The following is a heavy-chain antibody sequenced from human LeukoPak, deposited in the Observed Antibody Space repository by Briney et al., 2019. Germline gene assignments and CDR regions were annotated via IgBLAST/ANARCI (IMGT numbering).Heavy chain of an antibody. V-gene: IGHV3-23*01. J-gene: IGHJ6*04. D-gene: IGHD3-10*02. Sequence: GGSLRLSCAASGFTFSSYSMSWVRQAPGKGLEWISGISVSGHRTYHAASVKGRFTISRDNSNNMVYLQMNSLRAEDTAVYYCAELGITMIGGVWGKGTTVTISS. CDR3: AELGITMIGGV. CDR2: ISVSGHRT. CDR1: GFTFSSYS.